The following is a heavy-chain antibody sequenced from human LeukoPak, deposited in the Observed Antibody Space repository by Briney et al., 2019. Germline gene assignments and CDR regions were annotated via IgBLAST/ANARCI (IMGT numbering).Heavy chain of an antibody. V-gene: IGHV4-34*01. CDR1: GGSFSGYY. D-gene: IGHD3-22*01. CDR3: ARVYYDSSGYYYPDYFDY. J-gene: IGHJ4*02. Sequence: PSETLSLTCAVYGGSFSGYYWSWIRQPPGKGLEWIGEINHSGSTNYNPSLKSRVTISVDTSKNQFSLKLSSVTAADTAVYYCARVYYDSSGYYYPDYFDYWGQGTLVTVSS. CDR2: INHSGST.